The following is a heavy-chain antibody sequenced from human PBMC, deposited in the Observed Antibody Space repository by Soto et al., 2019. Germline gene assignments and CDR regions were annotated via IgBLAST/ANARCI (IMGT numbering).Heavy chain of an antibody. J-gene: IGHJ6*04. D-gene: IGHD6-13*01. CDR2: ISSNGGST. V-gene: IGHV3-64*01. CDR1: GFTFSSYA. CDR3: ARVFTYSSSWYAWDV. Sequence: GGSLRLSCAASGFTFSSYAMHWVLQAPGKGLEYVSAISSNGGSTYYANSVKGRFTISRDNSKNTLYLQMGSLRAEDMAVYYCARVFTYSSSWYAWDVWGKGTTVTVSS.